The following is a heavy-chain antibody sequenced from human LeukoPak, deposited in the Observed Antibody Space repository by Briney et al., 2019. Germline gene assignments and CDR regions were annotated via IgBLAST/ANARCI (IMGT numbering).Heavy chain of an antibody. V-gene: IGHV3-23*01. D-gene: IGHD5-12*01. J-gene: IGHJ4*02. Sequence: GGSLRLSCAASGFTFSSYAMSWVRQAPGKGLEWVSTISGTGGSTYYADSVKGRFTLSRDNSKHTLYLQMNSLRAEDTAVYYCVRNAGAYSGPGYWGQGTPVTVSS. CDR1: GFTFSSYA. CDR2: ISGTGGST. CDR3: VRNAGAYSGPGY.